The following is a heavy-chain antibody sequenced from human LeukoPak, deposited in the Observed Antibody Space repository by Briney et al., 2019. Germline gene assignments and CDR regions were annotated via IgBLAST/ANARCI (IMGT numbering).Heavy chain of an antibody. J-gene: IGHJ6*03. Sequence: GASVKVSCKASGYTFTGYYMHWVRQAPGQGLEWMGWINPNSGGTNYAQKFQGRVTMTRDTSISTAYMELSRLRSDDTAVYYCARDLGYAYYYMDVWGKGTTVTASS. CDR3: ARDLGYAYYYMDV. V-gene: IGHV1-2*02. CDR1: GYTFTGYY. CDR2: INPNSGGT. D-gene: IGHD2-15*01.